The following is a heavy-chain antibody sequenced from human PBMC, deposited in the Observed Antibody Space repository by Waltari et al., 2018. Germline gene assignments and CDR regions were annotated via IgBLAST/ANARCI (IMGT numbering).Heavy chain of an antibody. CDR1: GGTFSSYA. CDR2: IIPILGIA. CDR3: ARGYSGYDPYTYYYYYMDV. D-gene: IGHD5-12*01. J-gene: IGHJ6*03. V-gene: IGHV1-69*04. Sequence: QVQLVQSGAEVKKPGSSVKVSCKASGGTFSSYAISWVRQAPGQGLEWMGWIIPILGIANYAQKFQGRVTITADDSTSTAYMELSSLRSEDTAVYYCARGYSGYDPYTYYYYYMDVWGKGTTVTVSS.